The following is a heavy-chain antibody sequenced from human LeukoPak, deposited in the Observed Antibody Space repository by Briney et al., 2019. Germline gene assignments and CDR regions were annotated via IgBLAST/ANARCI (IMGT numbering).Heavy chain of an antibody. CDR3: ARHRRIAAAGTD. CDR1: GYSFTSYW. CDR2: IYPGDSDT. D-gene: IGHD6-13*01. Sequence: KVSCKGSGYSFTSYWIGWVRQMPGKGLEWMGIIYPGDSDTRYSPSFQGQVTVSADKSISTAYLQWSSLKASDTAMYYCARHRRIAAAGTDWGQGTLVTVSS. V-gene: IGHV5-51*01. J-gene: IGHJ4*02.